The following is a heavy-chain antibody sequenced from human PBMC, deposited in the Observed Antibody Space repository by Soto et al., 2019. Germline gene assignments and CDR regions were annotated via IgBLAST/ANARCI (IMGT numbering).Heavy chain of an antibody. V-gene: IGHV1-2*02. J-gene: IGHJ5*02. D-gene: IGHD1-26*01. CDR3: ARDRGEWELLESWFDP. CDR1: GYTFTGYY. CDR2: INPNSGGT. Sequence: ASVKVSCKASGYTFTGYYMHWVRQAPGQGLEWMGWINPNSGGTNYAQKFQGRVTMTRDTSISTAYMELSRLRSDDTAVYYCARDRGEWELLESWFDPWGQGTLVTV.